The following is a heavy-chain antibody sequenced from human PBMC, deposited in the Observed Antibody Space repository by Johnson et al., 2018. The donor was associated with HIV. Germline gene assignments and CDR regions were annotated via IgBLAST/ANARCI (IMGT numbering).Heavy chain of an antibody. D-gene: IGHD5-18*01. V-gene: IGHV3-64*01. Sequence: VQLVESGGGLVQPGGSLRLSCAASGFTFSSYAMHWVRQAPGKGLEYVSSITSNGNSTYYANSVKGRFAISRENAKNSLYLQMNSLRAEDQAVYYCARFRQLWHAFDIWGQGTMVTVSS. J-gene: IGHJ3*02. CDR3: ARFRQLWHAFDI. CDR1: GFTFSSYA. CDR2: ITSNGNST.